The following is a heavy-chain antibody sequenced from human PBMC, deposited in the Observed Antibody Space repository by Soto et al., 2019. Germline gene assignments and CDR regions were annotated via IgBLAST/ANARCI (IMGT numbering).Heavy chain of an antibody. D-gene: IGHD3-22*01. CDR2: IYYSART. CDR3: ARGLYDSSRYYFDY. J-gene: IGHJ4*02. CDR1: AGSISSGDYY. V-gene: IGHV4-30-4*01. Sequence: SETLSLTCTVSAGSISSGDYYWSWIRQPPGNGLEWIGYIYYSARTYYNPSLKSRGTISVDTSKNQFSLKLSSVTAADTAVYYCARGLYDSSRYYFDYWRQGTLVTVSS.